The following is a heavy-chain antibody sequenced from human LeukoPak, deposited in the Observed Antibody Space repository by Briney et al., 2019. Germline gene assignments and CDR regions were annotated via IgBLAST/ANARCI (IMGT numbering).Heavy chain of an antibody. Sequence: PSQTLSLTCTVSGGSINSGDYYWSWIRQPPGKGLEWIAYMYYSGSTYYNPSLKSRVTMSADTSKNQFSLKLSSETAADTAVYYCARPYYYDSRIDPWGQGTLVTVSS. CDR3: ARPYYYDSRIDP. CDR2: MYYSGST. CDR1: GGSINSGDYY. V-gene: IGHV4-30-4*01. J-gene: IGHJ5*02. D-gene: IGHD3-22*01.